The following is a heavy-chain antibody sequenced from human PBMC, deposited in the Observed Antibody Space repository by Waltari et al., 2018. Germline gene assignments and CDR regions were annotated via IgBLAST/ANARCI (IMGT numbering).Heavy chain of an antibody. CDR1: GGTFSRDA. V-gene: IGHV1-69*01. J-gene: IGHJ4*02. CDR3: ARRHLSGASDF. D-gene: IGHD6-19*01. Sequence: QVQLVQSGAEVKKPGSSVKVSCRASGGTFSRDAFDWVRQAPGQGREWMGWTNPRFGTPNTAQTFKDRGTISADESTTTVYMYLTSLKSNDTAVYYCARRHLSGASDFWGQGAQVTVSS. CDR2: TNPRFGTP.